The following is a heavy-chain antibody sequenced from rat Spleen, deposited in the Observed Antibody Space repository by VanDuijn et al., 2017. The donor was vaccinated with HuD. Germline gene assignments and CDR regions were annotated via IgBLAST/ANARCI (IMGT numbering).Heavy chain of an antibody. D-gene: IGHD5-1*01. Sequence: EVQLVESGGGLVQPGRSMKLSCAASGFIFSNYDMAWVRQAPKKGLEWVAYISFDGGSPYYRDSVKGRFTISRDNTKSTLYLQMDSLRSEDTATYYCTTVGQGARFAYWGQGTLVTVSS. CDR2: ISFDGGSP. J-gene: IGHJ3*01. CDR3: TTVGQGARFAY. V-gene: IGHV5-27*01. CDR1: GFIFSNYD.